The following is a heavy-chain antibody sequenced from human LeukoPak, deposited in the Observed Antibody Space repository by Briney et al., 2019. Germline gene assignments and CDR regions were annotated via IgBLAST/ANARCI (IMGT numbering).Heavy chain of an antibody. V-gene: IGHV3-23*01. J-gene: IGHJ4*02. D-gene: IGHD3-10*01. Sequence: GGTLRLSCAASGFTFSSYGMSWVRQAPGKGLEWVSAISGNSGSTYYADSVKGRFTISRDNSKNTLYLQMNSLRAEDTAVYYCAKDSGELLWFGELLYYFDYWGQGTLVTVSS. CDR1: GFTFSSYG. CDR3: AKDSGELLWFGELLYYFDY. CDR2: ISGNSGST.